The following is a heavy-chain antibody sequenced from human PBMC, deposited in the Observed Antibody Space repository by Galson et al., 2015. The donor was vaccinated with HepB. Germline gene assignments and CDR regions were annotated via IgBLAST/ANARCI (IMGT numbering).Heavy chain of an antibody. CDR1: GFTFSSYS. D-gene: IGHD3-16*01. Sequence: SLRLSCAASGFTFSSYSMNWVRQAPGKGLEWVSYISSSSSTIYHADSVKGRFTISRDNAKNSLYLQMNSLRAEDTAVYYCARVNRGLGKGFDYWGQGTLVTVSS. V-gene: IGHV3-48*01. CDR3: ARVNRGLGKGFDY. J-gene: IGHJ4*02. CDR2: ISSSSSTI.